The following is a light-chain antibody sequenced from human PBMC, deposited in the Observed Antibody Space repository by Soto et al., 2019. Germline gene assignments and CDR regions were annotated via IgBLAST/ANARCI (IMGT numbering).Light chain of an antibody. J-gene: IGKJ4*01. CDR3: QKYNSAPLT. V-gene: IGKV1-27*01. Sequence: DIQMTQSPSSLSASVGDRVTITCRASQGISHYLAWYQQQPGKVPKLLIYAASTLQSGVPSRFSGSGSGTDFTLTTSSLQPEDVATYYCQKYNSAPLTFGGGTKVEIK. CDR1: QGISHY. CDR2: AAS.